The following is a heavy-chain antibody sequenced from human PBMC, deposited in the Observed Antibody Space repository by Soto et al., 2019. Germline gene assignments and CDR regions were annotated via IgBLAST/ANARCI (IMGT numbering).Heavy chain of an antibody. D-gene: IGHD3-10*01. J-gene: IGHJ5*02. CDR1: GGSFSGYY. Sequence: QVQLQQWGAGLLKPSETLSLTCAVYGGSFSGYYWSWIRQPPGKGLEWIGEINHSGSTNYNPSLKIRVTISVDTSKNQFSLKLSSVTAADTAVYYCARALPYYGSGSNYIDRRAPYNWFDPWGQGTLVTVSS. CDR3: ARALPYYGSGSNYIDRRAPYNWFDP. V-gene: IGHV4-34*01. CDR2: INHSGST.